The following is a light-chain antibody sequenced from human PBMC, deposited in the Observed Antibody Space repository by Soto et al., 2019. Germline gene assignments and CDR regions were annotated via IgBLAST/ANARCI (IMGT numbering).Light chain of an antibody. V-gene: IGKV3-11*01. CDR3: QQRSNWPQFT. CDR1: QSLSSY. J-gene: IGKJ3*01. Sequence: EIVLTQSPGTLSLSPGERATLSCRASQSLSSYLAWYQQKPGQAPRLLFSDVSNRATGIPARFSGSGSGTDFTLTISSLEPEDFAVYYCQQRSNWPQFTFGPGTKVDIK. CDR2: DVS.